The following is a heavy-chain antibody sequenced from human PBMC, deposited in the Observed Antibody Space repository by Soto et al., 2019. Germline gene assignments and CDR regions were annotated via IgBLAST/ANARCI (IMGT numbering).Heavy chain of an antibody. D-gene: IGHD2-15*01. Sequence: GGSLRLSCAASGFTFSSDGMHWVRQARGKGLEWVAVISYDGSNKYYADSVKGRFTISRDNSKNTLYLQMNSLRAEDTAVYYCAKTPTVVALEAFDIWGQGTMVTVSS. V-gene: IGHV3-30*18. CDR3: AKTPTVVALEAFDI. J-gene: IGHJ3*02. CDR2: ISYDGSNK. CDR1: GFTFSSDG.